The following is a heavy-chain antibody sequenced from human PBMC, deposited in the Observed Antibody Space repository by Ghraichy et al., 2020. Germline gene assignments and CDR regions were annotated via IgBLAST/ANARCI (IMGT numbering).Heavy chain of an antibody. V-gene: IGHV3-23*01. Sequence: GGSLRLSCAASGFTFSSYAMSWVRQAPGKGLEWVSAISGSGGSTYYADSVKGRFTISRDNSKNTLYLQMNSLRAEDTAVYYCAKDWVNVNYYYGMDVWGQGTTVTVSS. CDR2: ISGSGGST. D-gene: IGHD2-8*01. CDR3: AKDWVNVNYYYGMDV. J-gene: IGHJ6*02. CDR1: GFTFSSYA.